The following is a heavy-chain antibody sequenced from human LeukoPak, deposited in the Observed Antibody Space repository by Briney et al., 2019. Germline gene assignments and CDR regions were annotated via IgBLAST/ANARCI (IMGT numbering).Heavy chain of an antibody. CDR3: ARDLVPDDYGDYYYYMDV. CDR2: IYHSGST. CDR1: GYSISSGYY. V-gene: IGHV4-38-2*02. Sequence: SETLSLTCTVSGYSISSGYYWGWIRQPPGKGLEWIGSIYHSGSTYYNPSLKSRVTISVDTSKNQFSLKLSSVTAADMAVYYCARDLVPDDYGDYYYYMDVWGKGTTVTVSS. D-gene: IGHD4-17*01. J-gene: IGHJ6*03.